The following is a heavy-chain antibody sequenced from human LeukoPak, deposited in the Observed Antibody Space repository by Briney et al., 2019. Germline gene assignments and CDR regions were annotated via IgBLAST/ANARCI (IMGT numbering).Heavy chain of an antibody. V-gene: IGHV3-48*03. D-gene: IGHD3-3*01. CDR3: AREPRRWSGYFDY. CDR2: ISSSGSTI. CDR1: GFTFSSYE. J-gene: IGHJ4*02. Sequence: PGGSLRLSCAASGFTFSSYEMNWVRQAPGKGLEWVSYISSSGSTIYYADSVKGRFTISRDNAKNSLYPQMNSLRAEDTAVYYCAREPRRWSGYFDYWGQGTLVTVSP.